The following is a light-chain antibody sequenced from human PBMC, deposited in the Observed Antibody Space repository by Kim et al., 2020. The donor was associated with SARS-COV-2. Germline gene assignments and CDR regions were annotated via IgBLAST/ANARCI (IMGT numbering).Light chain of an antibody. Sequence: GQSVTMSCTGTSSDVGGYNYVSWYQQHPGTAPKLMIYDVSKRPSGVPDRFSGSKSGNTASLTISGLQAEDEADYYCCSYAGSYTLVFGGGTQLTVL. J-gene: IGLJ3*02. CDR2: DVS. CDR1: SSDVGGYNY. V-gene: IGLV2-11*03. CDR3: CSYAGSYTLV.